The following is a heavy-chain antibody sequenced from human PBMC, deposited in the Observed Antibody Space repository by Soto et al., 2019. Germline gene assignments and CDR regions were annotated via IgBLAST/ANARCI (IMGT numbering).Heavy chain of an antibody. CDR1: GGSFSGYY. CDR3: ARDRPGIFYYYYYYMDV. V-gene: IGHV4-34*01. CDR2: INHSGST. Sequence: SETLSLTCAVYGGSFSGYYWSWIRQPPGKGLEWIGEINHSGSTNYNPSLKSRVTISVDTSKNQFSLKLSSVTAADTAVYYCARDRPGIFYYYYYYMDVWGKGTTVTVSS. J-gene: IGHJ6*03. D-gene: IGHD2-15*01.